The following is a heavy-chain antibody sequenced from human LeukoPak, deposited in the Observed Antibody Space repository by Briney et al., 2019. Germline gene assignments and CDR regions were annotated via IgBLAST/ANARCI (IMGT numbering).Heavy chain of an antibody. CDR1: GGTFSSYA. V-gene: IGHV1-69*13. D-gene: IGHD3-22*01. Sequence: ASVKVSCKASGGTFSSYAISWVRQAPGQGLEWMGGIIPIFGTASYAQKFQGRVTITADESTSTAYMELSSLRSEDTAVYYCARGKYYDSSGYLTGGYYFDYWGQGTLVTVSS. CDR2: IIPIFGTA. J-gene: IGHJ4*02. CDR3: ARGKYYDSSGYLTGGYYFDY.